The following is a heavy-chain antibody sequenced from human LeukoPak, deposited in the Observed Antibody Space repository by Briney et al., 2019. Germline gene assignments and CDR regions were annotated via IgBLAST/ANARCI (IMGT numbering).Heavy chain of an antibody. V-gene: IGHV3-7*01. CDR2: IKEDGSEK. Sequence: WGSLRLSCAASVLTFSKYWMSWVRQAPGKELEWVANIKEDGSEKYYGDSVRGRFTISRDNAKSSLNLQMSSLRADDTAVYYCARHGRHNFDYWGQGTLVTVSS. D-gene: IGHD5-24*01. J-gene: IGHJ4*02. CDR1: VLTFSKYW. CDR3: ARHGRHNFDY.